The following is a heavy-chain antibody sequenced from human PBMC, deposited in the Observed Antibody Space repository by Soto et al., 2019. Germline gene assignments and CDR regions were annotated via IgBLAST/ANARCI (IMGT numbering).Heavy chain of an antibody. Sequence: QVQPVESGGGVVQPGRSLRLSCAASGFTFSSYGMHWVRQAPGTGLEWVAVIWYDGSNKYYADSVKGRFTISRDNSKNTLYLQMNSLRAEDTAVYYCARDRKGYYDSSGYYSSDAFDIWGQGTMVTVSS. D-gene: IGHD3-22*01. CDR3: ARDRKGYYDSSGYYSSDAFDI. V-gene: IGHV3-33*01. J-gene: IGHJ3*02. CDR1: GFTFSSYG. CDR2: IWYDGSNK.